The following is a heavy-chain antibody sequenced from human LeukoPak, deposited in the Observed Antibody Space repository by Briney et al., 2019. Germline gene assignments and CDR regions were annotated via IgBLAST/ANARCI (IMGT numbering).Heavy chain of an antibody. V-gene: IGHV3-7*03. CDR1: EFTFSNYW. Sequence: GGSLRLSCAAFEFTFSNYWMSWVRQAPGKGLEWVANIKQDGSEKYYVDSVKGRFTISRDNAKNSLYLQMNSLRAEDTGLYYCARDWFTRLGELSPDRAFDYWGQGTLVTVSS. CDR2: IKQDGSEK. D-gene: IGHD3-16*02. CDR3: ARDWFTRLGELSPDRAFDY. J-gene: IGHJ4*02.